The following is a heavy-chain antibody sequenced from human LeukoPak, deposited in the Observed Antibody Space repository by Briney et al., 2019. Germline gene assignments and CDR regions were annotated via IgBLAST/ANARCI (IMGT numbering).Heavy chain of an antibody. Sequence: PGGSLRLSCAASGFTFSNYAMSWIRQPPGKGLEWIGYIYYSGSTNYNPSLKSRVTISVDTSKNQFSLKLSSVTAADTAVYYCARDPSGGWFDPWGQGTLVTVSS. CDR3: ARDPSGGWFDP. V-gene: IGHV4-59*01. CDR2: IYYSGST. D-gene: IGHD1-26*01. CDR1: GFTFSNYA. J-gene: IGHJ5*02.